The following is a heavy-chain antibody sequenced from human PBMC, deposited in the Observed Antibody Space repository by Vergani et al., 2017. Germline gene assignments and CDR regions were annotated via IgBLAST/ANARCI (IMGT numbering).Heavy chain of an antibody. CDR1: GYSFTNYW. CDR2: IYPGDSDT. Sequence: EVQLVQSGAEVKKPGESLKISCKGSGYSFTNYWIAWVRQMPGKGLEWMGIIYPGDSDTRYSPSFQGQVTISADRSISTAYLQWSSLKASDTAMYYCARNTCMVMDYDYYYYMDVWGKGTTVTVSS. D-gene: IGHD5-18*01. V-gene: IGHV5-51*01. J-gene: IGHJ6*03. CDR3: ARNTCMVMDYDYYYYMDV.